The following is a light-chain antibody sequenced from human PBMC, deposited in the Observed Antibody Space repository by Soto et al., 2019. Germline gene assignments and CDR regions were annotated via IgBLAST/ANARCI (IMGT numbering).Light chain of an antibody. CDR3: QQHTYWPRT. V-gene: IGKV3-15*01. Sequence: EIVMTQSPATLSVSPGERATLSCRASQSVGANLAWYQQKPGQAPRLLIYGASTRAAGISPRFSGGGSVTEFTLTNSSLQNEDFGVYYCQQHTYWPRTFVQGTKVGIK. CDR2: GAS. J-gene: IGKJ1*01. CDR1: QSVGAN.